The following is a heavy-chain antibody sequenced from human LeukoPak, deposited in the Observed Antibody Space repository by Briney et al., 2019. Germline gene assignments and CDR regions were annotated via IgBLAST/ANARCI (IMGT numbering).Heavy chain of an antibody. CDR3: ARDRATAMFDY. CDR1: GVTFSSYW. J-gene: IGHJ4*02. Sequence: PGKSLRLFCAASGVTFSSYWMHWVPQTPEKGLLWVSRIHSDGRSATYADSVKGRFTISSDNAKNTLYLQMNSLRAEDTAVYYCARDRATAMFDYWAQGTLVTVSS. V-gene: IGHV3-74*01. D-gene: IGHD5-18*01. CDR2: IHSDGRSA.